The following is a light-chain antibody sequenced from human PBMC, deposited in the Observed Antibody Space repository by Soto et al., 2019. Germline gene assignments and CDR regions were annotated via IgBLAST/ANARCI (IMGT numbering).Light chain of an antibody. V-gene: IGLV2-14*01. CDR2: GVT. CDR1: GSDIGAYNY. Sequence: QSPLTQPASVSGSPGQSITISGTGSGSDIGAYNYVSWYQQHPCKAPKLLIHGVTRRPSGVSSRFSASKSAYTASLTISGLQAEDEANYYCSSFTTSYFYVFGPGTKVTVL. J-gene: IGLJ1*01. CDR3: SSFTTSYFYV.